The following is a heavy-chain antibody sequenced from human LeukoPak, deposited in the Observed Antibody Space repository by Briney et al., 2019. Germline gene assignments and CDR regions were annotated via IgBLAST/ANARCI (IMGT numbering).Heavy chain of an antibody. Sequence: GESLKISCKGSGSSFTSYWIGWVRQMPGKGLEWMGIIYPGDSDTRYSPSFQGQVTISADKSISTAYLQWSSLKASDTAMYYCARLSDILTGDGWFDPWGQGTLVTVSS. CDR1: GSSFTSYW. V-gene: IGHV5-51*01. CDR2: IYPGDSDT. D-gene: IGHD3-9*01. CDR3: ARLSDILTGDGWFDP. J-gene: IGHJ5*02.